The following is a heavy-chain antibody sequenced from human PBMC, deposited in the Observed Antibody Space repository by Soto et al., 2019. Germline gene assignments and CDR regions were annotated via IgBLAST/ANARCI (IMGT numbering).Heavy chain of an antibody. CDR1: GGSISSSSYY. D-gene: IGHD3-9*01. V-gene: IGHV4-39*01. Sequence: QLQLQESGPGLVKPSETLSLTCTVSGGSISSSSYYWGWIRQPPGKGLEWIGSIYYSGSTYYNPSLKNRVTISVDTSKNQFSLKLSSVTAADTAVYYCARLYYDILTGSGGMDVWGQGTTVTVSS. CDR3: ARLYYDILTGSGGMDV. J-gene: IGHJ6*02. CDR2: IYYSGST.